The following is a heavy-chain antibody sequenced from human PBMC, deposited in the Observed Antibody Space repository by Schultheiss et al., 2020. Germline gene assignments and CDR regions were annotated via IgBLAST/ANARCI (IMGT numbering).Heavy chain of an antibody. D-gene: IGHD3-3*01. CDR3: AKGLLGSGYRKPYYYYGMDV. Sequence: WGSLRLSCAASGFTFSRYALHWVRQAPGKGLEWVAVISYDGRNKYYADSVKGRFTISRDNAKNTVYLQMNSLRAEDTAVYYCAKGLLGSGYRKPYYYYGMDVWGQGTTVTVSS. CDR2: ISYDGRNK. CDR1: GFTFSRYA. V-gene: IGHV3-30*04. J-gene: IGHJ6*02.